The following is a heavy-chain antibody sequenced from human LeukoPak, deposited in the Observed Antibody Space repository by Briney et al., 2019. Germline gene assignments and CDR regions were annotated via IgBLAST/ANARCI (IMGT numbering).Heavy chain of an antibody. J-gene: IGHJ5*02. CDR2: INHSGST. CDR1: GGSFSGYY. D-gene: IGHD2-2*02. V-gene: IGHV4-34*01. CDR3: AREPAAISGMFDP. Sequence: PSETLSLTCAVYGGSFSGYYWSWIRQPPGKGLEWIGEINHSGSTNYNPPLKSRVTISVDTSKNQFSLKLSSVTAADTAVYYCAREPAAISGMFDPWGQGTLVTVSS.